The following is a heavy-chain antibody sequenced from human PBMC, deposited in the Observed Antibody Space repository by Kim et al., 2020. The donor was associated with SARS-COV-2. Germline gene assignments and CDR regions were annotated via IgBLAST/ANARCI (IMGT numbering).Heavy chain of an antibody. V-gene: IGHV3-23*01. CDR2: VSGSGASP. CDR3: ANQKRGYTSDYFDF. Sequence: GGSLRLSCAASGFSFGGFAMSWVRQAPGKGLEWVSSVSGSGASPFYADSVKGRFVISRDNSRDTLYLQMNSLGADDTAVYFCANQKRGYTSDYFDFWGQGTLVAVSS. J-gene: IGHJ4*02. CDR1: GFSFGGFA. D-gene: IGHD3-3*01.